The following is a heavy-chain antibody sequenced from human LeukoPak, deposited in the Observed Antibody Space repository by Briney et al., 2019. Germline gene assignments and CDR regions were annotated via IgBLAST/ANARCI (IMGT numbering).Heavy chain of an antibody. V-gene: IGHV1-69*06. CDR3: ARGVEWLLYPNYFDY. D-gene: IGHD3-3*01. J-gene: IGHJ4*02. CDR2: IIPIFGTA. Sequence: NWVRQTTGQGLEWMGGIIPIFGTANYAQKFQGRVTITADKSTSTAYMELSSLRSEDTAVYYCARGVEWLLYPNYFDYWGQGTLVTVSS.